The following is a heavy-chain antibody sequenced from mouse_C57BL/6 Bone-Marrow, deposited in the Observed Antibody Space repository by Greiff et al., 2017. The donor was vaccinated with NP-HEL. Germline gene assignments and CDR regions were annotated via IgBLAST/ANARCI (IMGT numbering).Heavy chain of an antibody. Sequence: VQLQQSGGGLVKPGGSLKLSCAASGFTFSDYGMHWVRQAPEKGLEWVAYISSGSSTIYYADTVKGRFTISRDNAKNTLFLQMTSLRSEDTAMYYCASNWAYWYFDVWGTGTTVTVSS. D-gene: IGHD4-1*01. CDR1: GFTFSDYG. V-gene: IGHV5-17*01. CDR3: ASNWAYWYFDV. J-gene: IGHJ1*03. CDR2: ISSGSSTI.